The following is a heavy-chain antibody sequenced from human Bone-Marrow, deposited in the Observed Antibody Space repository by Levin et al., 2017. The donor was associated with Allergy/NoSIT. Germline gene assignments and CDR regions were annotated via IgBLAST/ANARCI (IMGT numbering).Heavy chain of an antibody. CDR1: GGSISSSRYY. CDR3: ARLPREYCSGGSCYSRIDPFDY. D-gene: IGHD2-15*01. J-gene: IGHJ4*02. CDR2: IYYSGST. V-gene: IGHV4-39*01. Sequence: SETLSLTCTVSGGSISSSRYYWGWIRQPPGKGLEWIGSIYYSGSTYYNPSLKSRVTISVDTSKNQFSLKLSSVTAADTAVYYCARLPREYCSGGSCYSRIDPFDYWGQGTLVTVSS.